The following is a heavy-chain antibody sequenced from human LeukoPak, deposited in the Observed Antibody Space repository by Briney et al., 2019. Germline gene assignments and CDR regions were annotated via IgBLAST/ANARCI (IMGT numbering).Heavy chain of an antibody. D-gene: IGHD6-13*01. Sequence: GGSLRLSCAAPGFTFSSYAMHWVRQAPGKGLEWVAVISYDGSNKYYADSVKGRFTISRDNSKNTLYLQMNSLRAEDTAVYYCARGRLAAGTLALDYWGQGTLVTVSS. CDR3: ARGRLAAGTLALDY. V-gene: IGHV3-30-3*01. J-gene: IGHJ4*02. CDR1: GFTFSSYA. CDR2: ISYDGSNK.